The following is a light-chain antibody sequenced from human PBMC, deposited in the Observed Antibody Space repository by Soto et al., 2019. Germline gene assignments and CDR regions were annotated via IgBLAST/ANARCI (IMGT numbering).Light chain of an antibody. J-gene: IGKJ5*01. Sequence: EIVLTQSPGPLPLSPGEKATPSGRASQSVSSYLAWYQQKPGQAPRLLIYDASNRATGIPARFSGSGSGTDFTLTISSLEPEDFAVYYCQQRSNWPQITFGQGTRLEIK. CDR2: DAS. CDR3: QQRSNWPQIT. CDR1: QSVSSY. V-gene: IGKV3-11*01.